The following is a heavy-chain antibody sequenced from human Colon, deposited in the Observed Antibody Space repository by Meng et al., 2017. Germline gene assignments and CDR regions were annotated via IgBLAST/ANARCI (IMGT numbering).Heavy chain of an antibody. D-gene: IGHD1-26*01. CDR2: ISSSSSYI. CDR3: ARESFPSATIDY. CDR1: GFTFSSYS. Sequence: GESPKIFCAASGFTFSSYSMNWVRQAPGKGLEWVSSISSSSSYIYHASSVKGRFTISRDNDKNSVYLQMNSLRAEDTAVYYCARESFPSATIDYWGQGTLVTVSS. V-gene: IGHV3-21*01. J-gene: IGHJ4*02.